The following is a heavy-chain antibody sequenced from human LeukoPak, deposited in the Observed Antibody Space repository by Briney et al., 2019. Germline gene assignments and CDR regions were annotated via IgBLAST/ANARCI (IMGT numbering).Heavy chain of an antibody. Sequence: ASVKVSCKASGGTFSSYAISWVRQAPGQGLEWMGGIIPIFGTANYAQKFQGRVTITADKSTSTAYMELSSLRSEGTAVYYCARDRDTAMVFDYWGQGTLVTVSS. D-gene: IGHD5-18*01. V-gene: IGHV1-69*06. CDR1: GGTFSSYA. CDR2: IIPIFGTA. J-gene: IGHJ4*02. CDR3: ARDRDTAMVFDY.